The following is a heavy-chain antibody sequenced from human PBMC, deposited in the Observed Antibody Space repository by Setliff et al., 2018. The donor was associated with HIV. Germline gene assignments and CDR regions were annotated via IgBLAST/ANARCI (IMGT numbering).Heavy chain of an antibody. CDR2: ISSRSSDI. Sequence: GGSLRLSCAASGFTFNTYTMNWVRQVPGKGLEWVSSISSRSSDIYYADAVKGRFTVSRDNAKNSLFLQMHSLRAEDTAIYYCARDSGVWAGFSSGWYWGQGTLVTV. CDR1: GFTFNTYT. V-gene: IGHV3-21*01. D-gene: IGHD6-19*01. CDR3: ARDSGVWAGFSSGWY. J-gene: IGHJ4*02.